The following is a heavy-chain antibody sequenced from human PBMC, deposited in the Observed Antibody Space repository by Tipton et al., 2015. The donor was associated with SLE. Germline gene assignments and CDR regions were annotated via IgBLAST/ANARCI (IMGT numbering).Heavy chain of an antibody. Sequence: TLSLTCTVSGGSISSYYWSWIRQPPGKGLEWIGYIYTSGSTNYNPSLKSRVTISVDTSKNQFSLKLSSVTAADTAVYYCARHGPKVAAARNPFDYWGQGTLVTVSS. CDR1: GGSISSYY. CDR2: IYTSGST. D-gene: IGHD6-13*01. CDR3: ARHGPKVAAARNPFDY. J-gene: IGHJ4*02. V-gene: IGHV4-4*09.